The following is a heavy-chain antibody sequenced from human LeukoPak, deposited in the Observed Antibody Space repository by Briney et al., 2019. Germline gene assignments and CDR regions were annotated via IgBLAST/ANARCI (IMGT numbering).Heavy chain of an antibody. CDR3: AKETDGFDLTFDY. Sequence: QAGGSLRLSCAASGFTFSSYAMSWVRQAPGKGLEWVSGISGNGGSTYYADSVKGRFTISRDNSKNTLYLQINSLRAEDTAVYYCAKETDGFDLTFDYWGQGTLVTVSS. CDR2: ISGNGGST. D-gene: IGHD5-24*01. CDR1: GFTFSSYA. J-gene: IGHJ4*02. V-gene: IGHV3-23*01.